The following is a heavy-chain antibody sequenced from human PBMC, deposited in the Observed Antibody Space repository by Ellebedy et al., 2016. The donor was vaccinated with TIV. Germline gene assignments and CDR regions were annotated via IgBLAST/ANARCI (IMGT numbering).Heavy chain of an antibody. D-gene: IGHD1-20*01. Sequence: GESLKISCAASGFTVSSNYMSWVRQAPGKGLEWVSVIYSGGSTFYADSVKGRFTISRHNSKNTLYLQMKSLRAEDTAVYYCARDHNYSAFDIWGQGTMVTGSS. J-gene: IGHJ3*02. CDR3: ARDHNYSAFDI. V-gene: IGHV3-53*04. CDR1: GFTVSSNY. CDR2: IYSGGST.